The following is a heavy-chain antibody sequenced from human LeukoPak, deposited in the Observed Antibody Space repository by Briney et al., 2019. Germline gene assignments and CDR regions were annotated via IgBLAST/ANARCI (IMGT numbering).Heavy chain of an antibody. CDR1: GGAISSYY. Sequence: PSETLSLTCTVPGGAISSYYWSWIRQPPGKGLEWIGYVSYTGDASQNPSLRGRVTMSVDTSNNQVSLELSSVTAADTAVYYCARQGITMVRGVPVYYYGMDVWGQGTTVTVSS. D-gene: IGHD3-10*01. CDR2: VSYTGDA. V-gene: IGHV4-59*01. J-gene: IGHJ6*02. CDR3: ARQGITMVRGVPVYYYGMDV.